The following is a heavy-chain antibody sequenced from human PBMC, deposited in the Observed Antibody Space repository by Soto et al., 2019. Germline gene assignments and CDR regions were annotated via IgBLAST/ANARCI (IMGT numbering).Heavy chain of an antibody. CDR2: INAGNGDT. V-gene: IGHV1-3*01. CDR1: AYTFTSYA. J-gene: IGHJ6*01. Sequence: QVQLVQSGTEVKKPGASVKVSCLASAYTFTSYAIHWVRQAPGQRLEWMGWINAGNGDTKYSQKFQARVTITRDTSASTAYMELSGLTSGDTAVYYCARSLGGARGEILYHGMDVWGQGTTVTVSS. CDR3: ARSLGGARGEILYHGMDV. D-gene: IGHD1-26*01.